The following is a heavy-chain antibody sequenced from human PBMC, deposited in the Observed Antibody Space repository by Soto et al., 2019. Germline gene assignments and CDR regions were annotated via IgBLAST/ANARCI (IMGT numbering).Heavy chain of an antibody. CDR1: GGTFSSYA. CDR3: ASPRSIKLEVFTIYYYGMDV. D-gene: IGHD3-10*01. CDR2: IIPIFGTA. Sequence: ASVKVSCKASGGTFSSYAISWVRQAPGQGLEWMGGIIPIFGTANYAQKFQGRVTITADESTSTAYMELSSLRSEDTAVYYCASPRSIKLEVFTIYYYGMDVWGQGTTVTVSS. J-gene: IGHJ6*02. V-gene: IGHV1-69*13.